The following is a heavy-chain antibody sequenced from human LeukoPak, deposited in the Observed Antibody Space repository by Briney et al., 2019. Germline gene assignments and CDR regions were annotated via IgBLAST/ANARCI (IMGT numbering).Heavy chain of an antibody. CDR1: GFTFSSCA. CDR3: ARDNPAGSGSSL. J-gene: IGHJ4*02. Sequence: GGSLRLSCATSGFTFSSCALHWVRQAPGKGLEWVAVMSYDGIHIYYADSVKGRFTISRDNSKNTLYLQMNSLRADDTAVYYCARDNPAGSGSSLWGQGTLVTVSS. D-gene: IGHD1-26*01. CDR2: MSYDGIHI. V-gene: IGHV3-30*04.